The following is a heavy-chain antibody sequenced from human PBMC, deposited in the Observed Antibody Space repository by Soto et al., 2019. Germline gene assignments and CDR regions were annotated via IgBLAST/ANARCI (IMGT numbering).Heavy chain of an antibody. CDR3: ARERRRIVVVVAATSPDAFDI. V-gene: IGHV1-69*13. Sequence: SVKVSCKASGGTFSSYAISWVRQAPGQGLEWMGGIIPIFGTANYAQKFQGRVTITADESTSTAYMELSSLRSEDTAVYYCARERRRIVVVVAATSPDAFDIWGQGTMVTVSS. CDR1: GGTFSSYA. J-gene: IGHJ3*02. CDR2: IIPIFGTA. D-gene: IGHD2-15*01.